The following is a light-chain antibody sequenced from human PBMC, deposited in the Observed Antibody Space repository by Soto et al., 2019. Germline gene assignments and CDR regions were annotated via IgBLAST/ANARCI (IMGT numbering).Light chain of an antibody. J-gene: IGKJ1*01. CDR1: QSVLYSSNDKNC. V-gene: IGKV4-1*01. CDR2: WSS. Sequence: DIVMTQSPDSLAVSLGERATINCKSSQSVLYSSNDKNCLAWYQQKAGQPPRLLIYWSSTRESGVPDRLSGSGSGTDFTLTISSLQAEDVAVYYCQQYYSTPWTFGQGTKVEIK. CDR3: QQYYSTPWT.